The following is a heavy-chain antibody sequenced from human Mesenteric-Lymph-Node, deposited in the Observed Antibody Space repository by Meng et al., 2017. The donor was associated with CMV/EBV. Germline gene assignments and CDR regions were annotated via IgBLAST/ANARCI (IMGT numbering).Heavy chain of an antibody. D-gene: IGHD3-22*01. CDR1: GYTFSDYY. CDR3: ARYYDSSGSYYEDFDY. J-gene: IGHJ4*02. V-gene: IGHV1-18*04. CDR2: VIPNSGNT. Sequence: ASVKVSCKASGYTFSDYYIHWVRQAPGQGLEWMGWVIPNSGNTNYAQNFQGRVTMSTDTSTSSVYMELRSLTSDDTAVYYCARYYDSSGSYYEDFDYWGQGTLVTVSS.